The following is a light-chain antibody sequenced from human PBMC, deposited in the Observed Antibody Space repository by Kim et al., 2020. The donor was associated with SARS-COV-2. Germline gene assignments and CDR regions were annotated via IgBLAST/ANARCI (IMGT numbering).Light chain of an antibody. V-gene: IGLV3-19*01. CDR1: SLRTYY. Sequence: SSELTQDPAVSVALGQTVRITCQGDSLRTYYAAWYQQKPGQAPVLVIYGKNDRPSGIPDRFSGSSSGNIASLTIAGAQAEDEADYYCKSRDTNTKVVFGG. CDR3: KSRDTNTKVV. J-gene: IGLJ2*01. CDR2: GKN.